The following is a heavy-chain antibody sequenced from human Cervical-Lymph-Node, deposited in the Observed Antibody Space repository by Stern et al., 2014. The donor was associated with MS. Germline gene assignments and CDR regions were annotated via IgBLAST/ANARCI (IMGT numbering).Heavy chain of an antibody. V-gene: IGHV3-11*01. CDR3: ARDRRRNYYYDY. CDR1: GFTFSDCY. J-gene: IGHJ4*02. Sequence: VQLLESGGGLVKPGGSLRLSCAASGFTFSDCYMSWIRQAPGKTLEWIAYVSPGETMSHYAGAVKGRFTISRDNAKSSLYLEMSSLRVEDTAVYYCARDRRRNYYYDYWGQGTLVTVSS. CDR2: VSPGETMS. D-gene: IGHD1-14*01.